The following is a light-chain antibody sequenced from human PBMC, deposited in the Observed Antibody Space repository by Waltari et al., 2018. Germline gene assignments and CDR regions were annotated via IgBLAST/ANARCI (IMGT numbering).Light chain of an antibody. Sequence: EIVLTQSPATLSLSPGERATLSCRASQSISSYLAWYQQKRGQAPRLLIYDASTRATGIPARFSGSGSGTDFTLTISNVESEDFAIYYCQQRSTWPPYTFGQGTKLEIK. CDR3: QQRSTWPPYT. V-gene: IGKV3-11*01. CDR2: DAS. J-gene: IGKJ2*01. CDR1: QSISSY.